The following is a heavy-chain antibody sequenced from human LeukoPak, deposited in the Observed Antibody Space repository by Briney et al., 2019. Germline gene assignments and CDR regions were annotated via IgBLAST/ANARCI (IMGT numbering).Heavy chain of an antibody. J-gene: IGHJ4*02. V-gene: IGHV1-2*02. CDR2: INPNSGGT. CDR1: GYTFTSYG. Sequence: ASVKVSCKASGYTFTSYGISWVRQAPGQGLEWMGWINPNSGGTNYAQKFQGRVTMTRDTSISTAYMELSRLRSDDTAVYYCASGGVAAAGTQTDYWGQGTLVTVSS. D-gene: IGHD6-13*01. CDR3: ASGGVAAAGTQTDY.